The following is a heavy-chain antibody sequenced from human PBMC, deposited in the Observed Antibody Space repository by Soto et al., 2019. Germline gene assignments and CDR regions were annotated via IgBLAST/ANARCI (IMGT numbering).Heavy chain of an antibody. V-gene: IGHV3-7*01. D-gene: IGHD3-22*01. CDR2: IKQDGSEK. Sequence: PGGSLRLSCAASGFTFSSYWMSWVRQAPGKGLEWVANIKQDGSEKYYVDSVKGRFTISRDNAKNSLYLQMNSLRAEDTAVYYCARDPGDSSGYYDYWGQGTLVTVSS. CDR1: GFTFSSYW. J-gene: IGHJ4*02. CDR3: ARDPGDSSGYYDY.